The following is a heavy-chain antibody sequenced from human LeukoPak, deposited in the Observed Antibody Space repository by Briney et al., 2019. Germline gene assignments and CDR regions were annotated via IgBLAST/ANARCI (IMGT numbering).Heavy chain of an antibody. CDR3: ASGLSTSSVNYMDV. V-gene: IGHV1-8*01. CDR1: GYTFTSYD. J-gene: IGHJ6*03. D-gene: IGHD2-2*01. Sequence: ASVKVSCTASGYTFTSYDINWVRQATGQGLEWMGWMNPNSGNTGYAQKFQGRVTMTRNTSISTAYMELSSLRSEDTAVYYCASGLSTSSVNYMDVWGKGTTVTVSS. CDR2: MNPNSGNT.